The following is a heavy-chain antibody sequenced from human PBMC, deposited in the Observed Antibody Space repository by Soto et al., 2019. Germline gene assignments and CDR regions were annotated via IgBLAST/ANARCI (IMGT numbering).Heavy chain of an antibody. CDR2: IILSFGTA. V-gene: IGHV1-69*01. CDR3: ARDPGQLWTEGYYYYGMHV. J-gene: IGHJ6*02. D-gene: IGHD5-18*01. Sequence: QVQLVQSGAEVKKPGSSVKVSCKASGGTFSSYAISWVRQAPGQGLEWMGGIILSFGTANYAQKFQGRVTITADESTSTAYMEMRSLRSEDTAVYYCARDPGQLWTEGYYYYGMHVWCQGTTVTVSS. CDR1: GGTFSSYA.